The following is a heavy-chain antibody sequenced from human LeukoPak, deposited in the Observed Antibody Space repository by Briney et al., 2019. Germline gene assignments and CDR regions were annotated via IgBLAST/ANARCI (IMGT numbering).Heavy chain of an antibody. CDR3: ARGPGDYDASDI. CDR2: IKENGNEQ. V-gene: IGHV3-7*01. J-gene: IGHJ3*02. Sequence: SGGSLRLSCEASGFLFTRYWMSWVRQAPGKGPEWVAHIKENGNEQYYADSVKGRFTICRDNVKQSLCLQMNNLRVEDTAVYYCARGPGDYDASDIWDQGTVVTVSS. D-gene: IGHD4-11*01. CDR1: GFLFTRYW.